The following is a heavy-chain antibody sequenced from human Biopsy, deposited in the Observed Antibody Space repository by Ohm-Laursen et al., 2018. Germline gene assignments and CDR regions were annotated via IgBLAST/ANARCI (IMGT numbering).Heavy chain of an antibody. CDR2: IYYTGST. V-gene: IGHV4-61*01. CDR3: ARDSRGGHLNTTLITGKNLDS. Sequence: SDTLSLTCTVSGGSISSNYYYWTWIRQSPGKGLEWIGYIYYTGSTNYNPFVKSRVTISVDTSKNQFSLKLNSVTAADTAVYFCARDSRGGHLNTTLITGKNLDSWGQGILVTVSS. J-gene: IGHJ4*02. D-gene: IGHD3-16*01. CDR1: GGSISSNYYY.